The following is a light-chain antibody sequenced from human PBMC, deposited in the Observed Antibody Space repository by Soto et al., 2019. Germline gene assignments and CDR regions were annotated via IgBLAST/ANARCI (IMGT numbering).Light chain of an antibody. CDR1: QSVSIN. Sequence: EIVMTQSPATLSVSPGERATLSCRASQSVSINLAWYQQKPGQAPGLLIYDASTRATGIPARFSGSGSGTEFTLTISSLQSEDFAVYYCQQYNNWPRTFGQVTKVEIK. J-gene: IGKJ1*01. V-gene: IGKV3-15*01. CDR3: QQYNNWPRT. CDR2: DAS.